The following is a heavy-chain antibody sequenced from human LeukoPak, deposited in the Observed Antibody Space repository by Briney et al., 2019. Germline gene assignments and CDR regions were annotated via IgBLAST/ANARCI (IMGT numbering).Heavy chain of an antibody. V-gene: IGHV3-11*06. Sequence: PGGSLILSCAVSGFTFSDYYMSWIRQAPGKGLEWVSYITSSSSYANYADSVKGRFTISRDNAKNSLYLQMNSLRDEDTAVYYCASITVAGWGQGTLVTVSS. CDR1: GFTFSDYY. CDR3: ASITVAG. D-gene: IGHD6-19*01. J-gene: IGHJ4*02. CDR2: ITSSSSYA.